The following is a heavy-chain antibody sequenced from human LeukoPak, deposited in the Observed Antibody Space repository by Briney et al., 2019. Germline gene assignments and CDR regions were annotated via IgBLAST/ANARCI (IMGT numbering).Heavy chain of an antibody. Sequence: GGSLRLSCAASEFNVSSNHMSWVRQAPGKGLEWVANINQGGETDYVDSVKGRFTIARDDSKNLLYLQMNSLRPEDTAMYFCARDKGGMVPFDHWGQGTLVTVSS. V-gene: IGHV3-7*01. J-gene: IGHJ4*02. CDR3: ARDKGGMVPFDH. D-gene: IGHD3-10*01. CDR1: EFNVSSNH. CDR2: INQGGET.